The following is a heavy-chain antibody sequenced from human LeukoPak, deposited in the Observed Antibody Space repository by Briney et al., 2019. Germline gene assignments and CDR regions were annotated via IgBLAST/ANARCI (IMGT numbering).Heavy chain of an antibody. V-gene: IGHV3-7*01. CDR1: GFTFGDYA. CDR2: IKQDGSEK. D-gene: IGHD2-15*01. Sequence: EGSLRLSCTASGFTFGDYAMSWVRQAPGQGLEWLANIKQDGSEKYYLDSVKGRFTISRDNAKNSLYLQMSSLRAEDTAVYYCARDLSGPSLYWGQGTPVTVSS. CDR3: ARDLSGPSLY. J-gene: IGHJ4*02.